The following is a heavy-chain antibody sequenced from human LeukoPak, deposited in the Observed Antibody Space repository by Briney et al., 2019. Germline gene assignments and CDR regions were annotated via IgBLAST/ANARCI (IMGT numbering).Heavy chain of an antibody. CDR3: ARAGSSATPNWFDP. J-gene: IGHJ5*02. D-gene: IGHD2-15*01. V-gene: IGHV3-48*04. CDR1: GFTFSSYS. CDR2: ISSSSSTI. Sequence: GSLRLSCAASGFTFSSYSMNWVRRAPGKGLEWVSYISSSSSTIYYADSVKGRFTISRDNAKNSLYLQMNSLRAEDTAVYYCARAGSSATPNWFDPWGQGTLVTVSS.